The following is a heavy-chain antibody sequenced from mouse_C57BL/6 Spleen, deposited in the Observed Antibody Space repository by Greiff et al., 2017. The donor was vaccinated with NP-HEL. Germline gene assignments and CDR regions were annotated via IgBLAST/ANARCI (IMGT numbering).Heavy chain of an antibody. Sequence: VQLQQSGPELVKPGASVKISCKASGYSFTGYYMHWVKQSSEKSLEWIGEINPSTGGTSYNQKFKGKATLTVDKSSSTAYMQRKSLTSEDSAVYYCARRGGYYAMDYWGQGTSVTVSS. V-gene: IGHV1-43*01. CDR3: ARRGGYYAMDY. J-gene: IGHJ4*01. CDR1: GYSFTGYY. CDR2: INPSTGGT.